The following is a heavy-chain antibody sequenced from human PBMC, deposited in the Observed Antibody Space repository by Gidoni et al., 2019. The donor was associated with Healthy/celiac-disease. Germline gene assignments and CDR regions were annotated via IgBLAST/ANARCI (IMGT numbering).Heavy chain of an antibody. D-gene: IGHD3-22*01. J-gene: IGHJ4*02. Sequence: EVQLVESGGGLVQPGGSLRLSCAASGFTFSSYSMNWVRQAPGNGLEWVSYISSSISTIYYADSVKGRFTISRDNAKNSLYLQMNSLRDEDTAVYYCARDPYYYDSSGYDYWGQGTLVTVSS. CDR2: ISSSISTI. CDR3: ARDPYYYDSSGYDY. CDR1: GFTFSSYS. V-gene: IGHV3-48*02.